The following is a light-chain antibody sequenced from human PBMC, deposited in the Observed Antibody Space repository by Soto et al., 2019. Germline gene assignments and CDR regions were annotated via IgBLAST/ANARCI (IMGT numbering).Light chain of an antibody. CDR1: QSISTL. CDR3: QQYKRPPYT. CDR2: DDS. Sequence: DIPMTQSPSPLSASVGDRVTITCRASQSISTLLAGYQQKPGKAPKLRIYDDSSLENGDPTRFSGSGSGTEVTLAISSLQSDDFATYYCQQYKRPPYTFGQGTRLEIK. V-gene: IGKV1-5*01. J-gene: IGKJ2*01.